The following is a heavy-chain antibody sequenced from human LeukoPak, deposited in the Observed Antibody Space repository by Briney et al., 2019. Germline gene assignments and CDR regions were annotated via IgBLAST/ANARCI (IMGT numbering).Heavy chain of an antibody. Sequence: GGSLRLSCAASGFIVSSNYMSWVRQAPGEGLEWVSVIYSGGNTYYADSVKGRFTISRDNSKNTVYLQMNSLRAEDTAVYYCARSLSSAWSPFDYWGQGTLVTVSS. CDR3: ARSLSSAWSPFDY. CDR2: IYSGGNT. CDR1: GFIVSSNY. V-gene: IGHV3-53*05. D-gene: IGHD6-13*01. J-gene: IGHJ4*02.